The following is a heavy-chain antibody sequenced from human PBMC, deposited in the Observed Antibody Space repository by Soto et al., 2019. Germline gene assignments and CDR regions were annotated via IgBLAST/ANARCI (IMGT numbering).Heavy chain of an antibody. CDR3: AHSPCSGGTCYLFDH. D-gene: IGHD2-15*01. J-gene: IGHJ4*02. CDR1: GFSLTTSGVG. Sequence: QITLKESGPTLVKPTQTLTLTCTVSGFSLTTSGVGVGWIRQPPGKAPEWLALIYWDGIERYSPSLRSRLTITMDTSKNQVVLTMTTMDPVDTATYYCAHSPCSGGTCYLFDHWGKGTPVIVSS. V-gene: IGHV2-5*02. CDR2: IYWDGIE.